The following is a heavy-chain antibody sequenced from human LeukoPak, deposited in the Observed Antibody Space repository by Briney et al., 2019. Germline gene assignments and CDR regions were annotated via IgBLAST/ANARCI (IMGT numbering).Heavy chain of an antibody. CDR2: IKQDGSEK. D-gene: IGHD3-9*01. CDR3: AKDAGGFDWSQNYGMDV. Sequence: PGGSLRLFCAASGFTFSSYWMSWVRQAPGKGLEWVANIKQDGSEKYYVDSVKGRFTIPRDNAKNSLYLQMNSLRAEDTALYYCAKDAGGFDWSQNYGMDVWGQGTTVTVSS. J-gene: IGHJ6*02. V-gene: IGHV3-7*03. CDR1: GFTFSSYW.